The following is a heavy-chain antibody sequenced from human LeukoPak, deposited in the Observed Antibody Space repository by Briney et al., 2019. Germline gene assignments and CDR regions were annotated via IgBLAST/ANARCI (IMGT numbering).Heavy chain of an antibody. J-gene: IGHJ6*02. CDR1: GGSFSGYY. Sequence: PSETLSLTCAVYGGSFSGYYWSWIRQPPGKGLEWIGEINHSGSTNYNPSLKSRVTISVDTSKNQFSLKLSSVTAADTAVYYCARDKDTLRGYYYGMDVWGQGTTVTVSS. CDR3: ARDKDTLRGYYYGMDV. D-gene: IGHD2-15*01. V-gene: IGHV4-34*01. CDR2: INHSGST.